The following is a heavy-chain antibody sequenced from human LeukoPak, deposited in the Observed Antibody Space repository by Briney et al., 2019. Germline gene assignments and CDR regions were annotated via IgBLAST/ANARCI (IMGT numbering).Heavy chain of an antibody. CDR1: GFTFSSYA. V-gene: IGHV4-30-4*07. Sequence: LRLSCAASGFTFSSYAMSWIRQPPGKGLEWIGYIYYSGSTYYNPSLKSRVTISVDTSKNQFSLKLSSVTAADTALYYCARESNYHGSGTGWFDPWGQGTLVTVSS. J-gene: IGHJ5*02. CDR2: IYYSGST. D-gene: IGHD3-10*01. CDR3: ARESNYHGSGTGWFDP.